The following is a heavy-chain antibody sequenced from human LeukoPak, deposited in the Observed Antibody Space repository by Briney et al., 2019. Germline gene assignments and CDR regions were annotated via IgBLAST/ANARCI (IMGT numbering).Heavy chain of an antibody. V-gene: IGHV3-30*02. D-gene: IGHD6-19*01. CDR3: AKDRGIAVAYVFDY. J-gene: IGHJ4*02. Sequence: GGSLRLSCAASGFTFSSYGMHWVRQAPGKGLEWVAFIRYDGSNKYYADSVKGRFTISRDNSKNTLYLQMNSLRAEDTAVYYCAKDRGIAVAYVFDYWGQGTLVTVSS. CDR1: GFTFSSYG. CDR2: IRYDGSNK.